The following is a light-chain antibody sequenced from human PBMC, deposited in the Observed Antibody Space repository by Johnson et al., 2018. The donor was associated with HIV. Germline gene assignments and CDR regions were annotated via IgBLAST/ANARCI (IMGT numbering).Light chain of an antibody. J-gene: IGLJ1*01. CDR1: SSNIGNNY. CDR2: ENN. V-gene: IGLV1-51*02. Sequence: QSVLTQPPSVSAAPGQKVTISCSGSSSNIGNNYVSWYQQLPGTAPKLLIYENNKLPSGIPDRFSGSKSGTSATLGITGLQTGDEGDYYCGTWDGSLSAGAVFGTGTKVTVL. CDR3: GTWDGSLSAGAV.